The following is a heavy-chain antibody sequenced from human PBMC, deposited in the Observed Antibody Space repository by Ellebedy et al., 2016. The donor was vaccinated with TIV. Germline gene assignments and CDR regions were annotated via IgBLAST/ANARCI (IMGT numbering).Heavy chain of an antibody. J-gene: IGHJ3*02. CDR3: ARDRAEGASSSGFDI. CDR1: GYTFTGYY. Sequence: ASVKVSXXASGYTFTGYYMHWVRQAPGQGLEWMGWINPKSGGTNYAQKFQGRVTVTRDTSISTAYMELSSLKSDDTAVYYCARDRAEGASSSGFDIWGQGTEVTVSS. D-gene: IGHD6-6*01. V-gene: IGHV1-2*02. CDR2: INPKSGGT.